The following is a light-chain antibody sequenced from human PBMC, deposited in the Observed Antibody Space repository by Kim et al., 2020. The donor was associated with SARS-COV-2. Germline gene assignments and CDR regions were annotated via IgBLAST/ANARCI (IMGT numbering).Light chain of an antibody. CDR2: QDS. J-gene: IGLJ2*01. V-gene: IGLV3-1*01. CDR3: QAWDSSVV. CDR1: KLGDKY. Sequence: SYELTQPPSVSVSPGQTANITCSGDKLGDKYACWYQQKPGQSPVLVIYQDSKRPSGIPERFSGSNSGNTATLTISGTHAMDEADYYCQAWDSSVVFGGGTQLTVL.